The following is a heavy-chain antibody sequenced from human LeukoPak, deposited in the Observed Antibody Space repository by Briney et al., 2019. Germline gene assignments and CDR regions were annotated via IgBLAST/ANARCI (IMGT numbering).Heavy chain of an antibody. CDR3: AKDSRSTLPRGRLDY. Sequence: GGSLRLSCAASGFTFSSYAMSWVRQAPGKGLEWVSGISGSGSTTYYADSVKGRFTISRDNSKNTYLQMNSLRAEDTAAYYCAKDSRSTLPRGRLDYWGQGTLVTVSS. D-gene: IGHD2-21*02. CDR1: GFTFSSYA. CDR2: ISGSGSTT. J-gene: IGHJ4*02. V-gene: IGHV3-23*01.